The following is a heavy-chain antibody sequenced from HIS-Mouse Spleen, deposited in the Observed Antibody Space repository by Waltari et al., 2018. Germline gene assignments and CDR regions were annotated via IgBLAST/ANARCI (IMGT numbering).Heavy chain of an antibody. CDR3: ARAPHDADYGVVFDY. D-gene: IGHD4-17*01. CDR2: ISYDGSNK. CDR1: ELPSGTLA. V-gene: IGHV3-30*04. Sequence: VQRVEPGGAVVQPGRSLRPPGPAPELPSGTLAIHGLPQAPGKGLEWVAVISYDGSNKYYADSVKGRFTISRDNSKNTLYLQMNSLRAEDTAVYYCARAPHDADYGVVFDYWGQGTLVTVSS. J-gene: IGHJ4*02.